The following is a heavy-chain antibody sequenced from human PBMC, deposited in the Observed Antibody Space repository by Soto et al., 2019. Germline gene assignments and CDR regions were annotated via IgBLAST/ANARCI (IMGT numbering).Heavy chain of an antibody. V-gene: IGHV3-66*01. CDR3: ARGGSLNWYFDL. Sequence: GGSLRLSCAVSGFAISDYYMSWVRQAPGKGLEWVSVVYLGDSTFYADSVRGRFFISRDNSKNTLDLKMNSLRAEDTAVYYCARGGSLNWYFDLWGRGTLVTVSS. J-gene: IGHJ2*01. CDR1: GFAISDYY. CDR2: VYLGDST. D-gene: IGHD1-26*01.